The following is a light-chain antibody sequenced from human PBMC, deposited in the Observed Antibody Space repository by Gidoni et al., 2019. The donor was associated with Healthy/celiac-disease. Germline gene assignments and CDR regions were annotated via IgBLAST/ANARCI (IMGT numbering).Light chain of an antibody. CDR2: AAS. Sequence: DSQRTQSPSSLSASVGDRVTITCRASQIISSYLNWYQQKPGKAPKLLIYAASSLQSGVPSRFSGSGSGTDFTLTISSLQPEDFATYYCQQSYSTPPWTFGQGTKVEIK. V-gene: IGKV1-39*01. CDR1: QIISSY. CDR3: QQSYSTPPWT. J-gene: IGKJ1*01.